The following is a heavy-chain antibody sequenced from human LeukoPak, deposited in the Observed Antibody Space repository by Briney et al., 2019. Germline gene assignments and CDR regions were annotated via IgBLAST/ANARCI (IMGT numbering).Heavy chain of an antibody. CDR3: ARDGDDFWSGYYNY. CDR2: ISYDGSNK. V-gene: IGHV3-30*03. D-gene: IGHD3-3*01. Sequence: GGSLRLSCAASGFTFSSYGMHWVRQAPGKGLEWVAVISYDGSNKYYADSVKGRFTISRDNSKNTLYLQMNSLRAEDTALYYCARDGDDFWSGYYNYWGQGTLVTVSS. J-gene: IGHJ4*02. CDR1: GFTFSSYG.